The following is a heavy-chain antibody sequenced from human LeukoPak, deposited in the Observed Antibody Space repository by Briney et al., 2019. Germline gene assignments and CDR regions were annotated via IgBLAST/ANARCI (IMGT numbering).Heavy chain of an antibody. CDR1: GFTFSSYA. V-gene: IGHV3-30-3*02. CDR3: AKLGTMTTVTTSDY. CDR2: ISHHGASK. D-gene: IGHD4-17*01. Sequence: PGGSLRLSCAASGFTFSSYAMHWVRQAPGKGLEWVAIISHHGASKNYADSVRARFTVSRDNSKNTLYLQMNSLTAEDTAVYYCAKLGTMTTVTTSDYWGQGTLVTVSS. J-gene: IGHJ4*02.